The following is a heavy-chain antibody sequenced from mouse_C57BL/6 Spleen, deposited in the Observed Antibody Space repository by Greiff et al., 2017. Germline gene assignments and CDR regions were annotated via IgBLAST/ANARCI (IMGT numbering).Heavy chain of an antibody. J-gene: IGHJ4*01. CDR2: IYPGDGDT. CDR1: GYAFSSSW. V-gene: IGHV1-82*01. CDR3: ARSEGYYGDYYAMDY. D-gene: IGHD1-1*01. Sequence: VNVVESGPELVKPGASVKISCKASGYAFSSSWMNWVKQRPGKGLEWIGRIYPGDGDTNYNGKFKGKATLTADKSSSTAYMQLSSLTSEDSAVYFCARSEGYYGDYYAMDYWGQGTSGTVSS.